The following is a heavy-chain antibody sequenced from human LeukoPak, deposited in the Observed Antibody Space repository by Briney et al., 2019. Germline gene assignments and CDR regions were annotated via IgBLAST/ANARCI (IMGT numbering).Heavy chain of an antibody. CDR3: VRENWYYDY. D-gene: IGHD1-1*01. CDR2: IKPDTSVT. Sequence: ASVTVSCKTSGYTFSVYYMHWVRQAPGQGLEWMGWIKPDTSVTYYEEKFQGRFFMTTDTSTTTVHMELTTLASDDTAMYYCVRENWYYDYWGQGTLVTVSS. V-gene: IGHV1-2*02. CDR1: GYTFSVYY. J-gene: IGHJ4*02.